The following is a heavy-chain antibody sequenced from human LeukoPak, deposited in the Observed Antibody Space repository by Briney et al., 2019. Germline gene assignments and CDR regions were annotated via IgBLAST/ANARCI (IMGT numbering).Heavy chain of an antibody. J-gene: IGHJ4*02. Sequence: SETLSLTCTVSGGSISSNTYYWGWIRQPPGKGLEWSGSIYYSGSTYYNPSLKSRVTISVDTSKNQFSLKLSSVTAADTAVYYCARDYQGGYGDKTVDYWGQGTLVTVSS. D-gene: IGHD5-18*01. CDR3: ARDYQGGYGDKTVDY. CDR1: GGSISSNTYY. CDR2: IYYSGST. V-gene: IGHV4-39*07.